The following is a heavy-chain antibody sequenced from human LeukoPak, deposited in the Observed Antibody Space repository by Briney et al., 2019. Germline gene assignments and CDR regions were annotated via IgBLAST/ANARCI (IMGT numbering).Heavy chain of an antibody. Sequence: SQTLSLTCTVSGGSISSGSYYWSWIRQPAGKGLEWIGRIYTSGSTNYNPSLKSRVTISVDTSKNQFSLKLSSVTAADTAVYYCARGLWSSGWYWVDYWDQGTLVTVSS. CDR2: IYTSGST. CDR1: GGSISSGSYY. D-gene: IGHD6-19*01. CDR3: ARGLWSSGWYWVDY. J-gene: IGHJ4*02. V-gene: IGHV4-61*02.